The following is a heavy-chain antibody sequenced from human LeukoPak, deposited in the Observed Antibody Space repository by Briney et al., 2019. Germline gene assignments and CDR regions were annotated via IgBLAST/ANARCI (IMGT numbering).Heavy chain of an antibody. CDR2: ISSSSSTI. CDR1: GFTFSSYS. CDR3: ARVKYYYGSGSYYSDY. Sequence: PGGSLRLSCAASGFTFSSYSMNWVRQAPGKGLEWVSYISSSSSTIYYADSVKGRFTISRDNAKNSLYLQMNSLRAEDTAVYYCARVKYYYGSGSYYSDYWGQGTLVTVSS. D-gene: IGHD3-10*01. J-gene: IGHJ4*02. V-gene: IGHV3-48*01.